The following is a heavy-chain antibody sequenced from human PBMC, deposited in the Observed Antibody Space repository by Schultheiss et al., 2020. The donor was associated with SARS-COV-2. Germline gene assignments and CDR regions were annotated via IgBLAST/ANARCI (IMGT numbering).Heavy chain of an antibody. Sequence: SETLSLTCTVSGGSISSYYWSWIRQPAGKGLEWIGRIFTGGSTNYNPSLKSRVTISVDTSKNQFSLKLSSVTAADTAVYYCARDRSSGYDFGYYFDYWGQGTLVTVSS. CDR3: ARDRSSGYDFGYYFDY. CDR2: IFTGGST. D-gene: IGHD5-12*01. V-gene: IGHV4-4*07. J-gene: IGHJ4*02. CDR1: GGSISSYY.